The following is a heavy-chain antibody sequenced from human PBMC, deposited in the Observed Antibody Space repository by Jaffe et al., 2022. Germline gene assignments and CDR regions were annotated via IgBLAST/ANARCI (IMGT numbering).Heavy chain of an antibody. V-gene: IGHV4-61*01. CDR1: GGSVSSGSYY. CDR2: IYYSGST. J-gene: IGHJ6*03. Sequence: QVQLQESGPGLVKPSETLSLTCTVSGGSVSSGSYYWSWIRQPPGKGLEWIGYIYYSGSTNYNPSLKSRVTISVDTSKNQFSLKLSSVTAADTAVYYCARVPLGTPYYYYYYMDVWGKGTTVTVSS. CDR3: ARVPLGTPYYYYYYMDV.